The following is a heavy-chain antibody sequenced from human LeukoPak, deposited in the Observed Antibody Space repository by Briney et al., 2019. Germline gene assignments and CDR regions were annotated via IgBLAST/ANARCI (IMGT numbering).Heavy chain of an antibody. CDR2: ISASGGIT. CDR1: GFIFNSYA. J-gene: IGHJ4*02. D-gene: IGHD6-13*01. Sequence: GGSLRLSCAVSGFIFNSYAMSWVRQAPGKGLESVSSISASGGITYHADSVKGRFTISRDNSKNALHLQMNSLRADDTALYYCAKGALAAAGSGFDYWGQGTLVTVSS. V-gene: IGHV3-23*01. CDR3: AKGALAAAGSGFDY.